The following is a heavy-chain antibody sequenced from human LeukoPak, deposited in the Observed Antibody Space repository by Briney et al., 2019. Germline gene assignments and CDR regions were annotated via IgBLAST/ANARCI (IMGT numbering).Heavy chain of an antibody. CDR2: IYYSEST. V-gene: IGHV4-30-4*01. D-gene: IGHD4-17*01. CDR1: GGSISSGDYY. Sequence: SETLSLTCTVSGGSISSGDYYWSWIRQPPGKGLEWIGYIYYSESTYYNPSLKSRVTISVDTSKNQFSLKLSSVTAADTAVYYCARTPPSPYGDSSYFQHWGQGTLVTVSS. CDR3: ARTPPSPYGDSSYFQH. J-gene: IGHJ1*01.